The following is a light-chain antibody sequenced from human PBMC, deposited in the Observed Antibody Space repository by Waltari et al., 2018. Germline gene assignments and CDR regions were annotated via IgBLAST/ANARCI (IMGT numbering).Light chain of an antibody. J-gene: IGKJ4*01. CDR3: QQYNRWPPLT. V-gene: IGKV3-15*01. Sequence: EIVMTQSPVTLSVSPGERVTLSCRASQGVHDNLAWYQQKPGQAPRLLISGASTRATGVAARFRGSVSGTDFTLTITSLQSEDSALYYCQQYNRWPPLTFGGGTKVEIK. CDR1: QGVHDN. CDR2: GAS.